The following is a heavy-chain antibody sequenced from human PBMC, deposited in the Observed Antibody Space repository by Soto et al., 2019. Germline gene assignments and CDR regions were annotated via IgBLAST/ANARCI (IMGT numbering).Heavy chain of an antibody. J-gene: IGHJ3*02. CDR3: ARSPRGYSGYDSWGGAFDI. CDR2: INHSGST. CDR1: GGSFSGYY. V-gene: IGHV4-34*01. Sequence: SETLSLTCAVYGGSFSGYYWSWIRQPPGKGLEWIGEINHSGSTNYNPSLKSRVTISVDTSKNQFSLKLSSVTAADTAVYYCARSPRGYSGYDSWGGAFDIWGQGTMVTVSS. D-gene: IGHD5-12*01.